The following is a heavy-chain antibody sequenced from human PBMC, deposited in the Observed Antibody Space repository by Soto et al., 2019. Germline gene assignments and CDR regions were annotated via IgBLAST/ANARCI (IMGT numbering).Heavy chain of an antibody. J-gene: IGHJ6*02. CDR1: GFTFDTYA. Sequence: GASLRLSCAASGFTFDTYAMNWVRQAPGKGLEWVSGISGGGGSTYYADSVKGRFTISRDNSRNTLYLQMNSLRGDDTAVYYCAKALGGYYYYGMDVWGQGTTVTVSS. V-gene: IGHV3-23*01. D-gene: IGHD3-16*01. CDR2: ISGGGGST. CDR3: AKALGGYYYYGMDV.